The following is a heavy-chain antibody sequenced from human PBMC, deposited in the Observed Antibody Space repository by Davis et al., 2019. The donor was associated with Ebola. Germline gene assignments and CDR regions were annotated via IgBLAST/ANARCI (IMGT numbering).Heavy chain of an antibody. J-gene: IGHJ4*02. Sequence: GGSLRLSCAASGFTFSSYAMSWVRQAPGKGLEWVSAISGSGGSTYYADSVKGRFTISRDNAKNSVSLQMNSLRAEDTAVYYCARGSSSSGFDYWGQGTLVTVSS. CDR1: GFTFSSYA. CDR2: ISGSGGST. V-gene: IGHV3-23*01. D-gene: IGHD6-6*01. CDR3: ARGSSSSGFDY.